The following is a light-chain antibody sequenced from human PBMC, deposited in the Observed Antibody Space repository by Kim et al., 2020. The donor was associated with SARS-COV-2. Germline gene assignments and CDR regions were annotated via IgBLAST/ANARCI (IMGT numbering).Light chain of an antibody. CDR3: QSYDSSNVV. J-gene: IGLJ2*01. Sequence: GETVTISCTGSSGSIASNYVQWYQQRPGSAPTTVIYEDNQRPSEVPDRFSGSIDSSSNSASLTISGLKTEDEADYYCQSYDSSNVVFGGGTQLTVL. CDR2: EDN. CDR1: SGSIASNY. V-gene: IGLV6-57*02.